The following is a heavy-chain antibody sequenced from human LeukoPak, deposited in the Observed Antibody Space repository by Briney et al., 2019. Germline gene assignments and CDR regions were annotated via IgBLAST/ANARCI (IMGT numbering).Heavy chain of an antibody. CDR3: GGYSSLDH. J-gene: IGHJ4*02. D-gene: IGHD3-22*01. CDR1: GFIVSNNY. CDR2: IYSGGDK. V-gene: IGHV3-53*01. Sequence: GGSLRLSCAASGFIVSNNYMSWVRQAPGKGLEWVSLIYSGGDKRYAASVKGRFTISRDNSKNTLYLQMDSLRVEGTAVYYCGGYSSLDHWGQGTLVTVSS.